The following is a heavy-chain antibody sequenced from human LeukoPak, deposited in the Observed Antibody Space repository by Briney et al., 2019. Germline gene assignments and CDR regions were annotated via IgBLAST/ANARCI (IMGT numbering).Heavy chain of an antibody. CDR1: GFTFSSYE. D-gene: IGHD5-18*01. Sequence: PGGSLRLSCAASGFTFSSYEMNWVRQAPGKGLEWVSYISSSGSTIYYADSVKGRFTISRDNAKNTLYLQMNSLRAEDAAMYFCAGSLGYSYGSYHWGQGILVTVSS. J-gene: IGHJ1*01. CDR3: AGSLGYSYGSYH. V-gene: IGHV3-48*03. CDR2: ISSSGSTI.